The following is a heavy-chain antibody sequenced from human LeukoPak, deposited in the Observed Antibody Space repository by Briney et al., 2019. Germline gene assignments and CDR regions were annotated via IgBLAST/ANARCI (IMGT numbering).Heavy chain of an antibody. J-gene: IGHJ4*02. D-gene: IGHD6-13*01. CDR3: ARGAGDSSWYYFDY. V-gene: IGHV1-2*02. CDR1: GYTFTGYF. CDR2: INPNSGGT. Sequence: ASVKVSCKASGYTFTGYFMNWVRQAPGQGLEWMGWINPNSGGTNYAQNFQGRVTMTRDTSISTAYMELNRLRSDDTAVYYCARGAGDSSWYYFDYWGQGTLVTVSS.